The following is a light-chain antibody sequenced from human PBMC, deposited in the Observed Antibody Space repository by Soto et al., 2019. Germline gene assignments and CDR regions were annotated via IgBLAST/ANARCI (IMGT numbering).Light chain of an antibody. CDR1: QNIRTY. CDR3: QQTLSVPRT. CDR2: AAS. V-gene: IGKV1-39*01. J-gene: IGKJ1*01. Sequence: DIQMTKSPPFLSASVGDIVTITCRASQNIRTYLTWYQQKPAKAPTVLIYAASTLHRGVPSRFSCSTTGTDFTLTITGLQPEDSANYYCQQTLSVPRTFGLGTKVEIK.